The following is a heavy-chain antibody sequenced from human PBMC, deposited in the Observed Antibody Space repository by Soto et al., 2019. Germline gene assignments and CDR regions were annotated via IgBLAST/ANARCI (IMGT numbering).Heavy chain of an antibody. J-gene: IGHJ6*03. CDR1: GFTFSSYS. V-gene: IGHV3-21*01. CDR3: ARVTSSGDFWSGYYVEYYYYYMYV. Sequence: PGGSLRLSCAASGFTFSSYSMNWVRQAPGKGLEWVSSISSSSSYIYYADSVKDRFTISRENAKNSLYLHMNSLRAEDMAVYYCARVTSSGDFWSGYYVEYYYYYMYVWGKETTVTVSS. CDR2: ISSSSSYI. D-gene: IGHD3-3*01.